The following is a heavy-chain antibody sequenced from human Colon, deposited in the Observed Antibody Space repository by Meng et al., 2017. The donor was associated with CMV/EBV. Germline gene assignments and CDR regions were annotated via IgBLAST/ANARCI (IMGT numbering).Heavy chain of an antibody. CDR1: GGSISTYY. CDR3: VRGGYSGTQTGGVQEY. V-gene: IGHV4-4*07. D-gene: IGHD5-12*01. J-gene: IGHJ4*02. CDR2: ISTNRNT. Sequence: GQLQESVPGLVKPSEPLSLTCTVSGGSISTYYWSWIRQPAGEGLEWLGRISTNRNTDYNPSLNSRATIWLDTSNNQFSLKLTSVTAADTAVYYCVRGGYSGTQTGGVQEYWGQGTLVTVSS.